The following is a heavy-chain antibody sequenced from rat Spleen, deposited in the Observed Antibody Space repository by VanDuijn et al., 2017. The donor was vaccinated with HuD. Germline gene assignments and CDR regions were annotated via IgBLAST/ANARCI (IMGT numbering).Heavy chain of an antibody. V-gene: IGHV5-29*01. J-gene: IGHJ2*01. CDR1: GFTFSDYG. Sequence: EVQLVESGGGLVQPGRSLKLSCAASGFTFSDYGVAWVRQAPTTGLEWVATISYGDSSGHSGTYYRDSVKGRFTISRDNAKSTLNPQMDSLRSEDTATYYCARRHYGYTDYFDYWCQGVMVTVSS. CDR2: ISYGDSSGHSGT. CDR3: ARRHYGYTDYFDY. D-gene: IGHD1-11*01.